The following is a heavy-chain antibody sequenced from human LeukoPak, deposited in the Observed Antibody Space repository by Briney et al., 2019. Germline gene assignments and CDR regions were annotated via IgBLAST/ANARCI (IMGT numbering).Heavy chain of an antibody. V-gene: IGHV3-49*04. CDR1: GFTFGDYA. D-gene: IGHD3-9*01. Sequence: GGSLRLSCTASGFTFGDYAMSWVRQAPGKGLEWVGFIRSKAYGGTTEYAASVKGRFTISRDDSKSIAYLQMNSLKTEDTAVYYCTRGGILMPWGFDYWGQGTLVTVFS. CDR3: TRGGILMPWGFDY. CDR2: IRSKAYGGTT. J-gene: IGHJ4*02.